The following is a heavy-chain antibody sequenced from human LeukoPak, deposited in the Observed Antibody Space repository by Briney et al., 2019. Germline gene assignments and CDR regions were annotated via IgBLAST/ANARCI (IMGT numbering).Heavy chain of an antibody. Sequence: ASVKVFCKASGYTFTSYAMNWVRQAPGQGLEWRGWINTNTGNPTYAQGFTGRFVFSLDTSVSTAYLQISSLKAEDTAVYYCARDTGLSMVRGILFWGQGTLVTVSS. CDR2: INTNTGNP. J-gene: IGHJ4*02. V-gene: IGHV7-4-1*02. D-gene: IGHD3-10*01. CDR1: GYTFTSYA. CDR3: ARDTGLSMVRGILF.